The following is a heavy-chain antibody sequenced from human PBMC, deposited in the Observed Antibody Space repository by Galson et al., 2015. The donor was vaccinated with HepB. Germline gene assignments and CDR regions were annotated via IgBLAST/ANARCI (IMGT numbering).Heavy chain of an antibody. Sequence: SLRLSCAASGFTFSNFPMHWVRQAPGKGLEYVSGISNNGGSTLYADSVKGRFTISRDNSKNTLYLQMSSLRAEDTAVYYCVRRTHEGLGNWYFDLWGRGTLVTVSS. CDR2: ISNNGGST. CDR3: VRRTHEGLGNWYFDL. J-gene: IGHJ2*01. CDR1: GFTFSNFP. V-gene: IGHV3-64D*09. D-gene: IGHD1-26*01.